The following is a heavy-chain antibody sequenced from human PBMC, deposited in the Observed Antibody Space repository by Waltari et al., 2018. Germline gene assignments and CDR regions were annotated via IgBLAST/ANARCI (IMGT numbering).Heavy chain of an antibody. CDR2: INSDGVST. V-gene: IGHV3-74*02. J-gene: IGHJ3*02. CDR3: ASGNSHAFDI. Sequence: VQLVESGGGLVKPGGSLRLSCAASGFPVRSSRMHWVRQAPGQGLLWVARINSDGVSTSNADSVKGRFTISRDNAKNTLYLQMNSLRAEDTAMYYCASGNSHAFDIWGQGTMVTVSS. D-gene: IGHD1-7*01. CDR1: GFPVRSSR.